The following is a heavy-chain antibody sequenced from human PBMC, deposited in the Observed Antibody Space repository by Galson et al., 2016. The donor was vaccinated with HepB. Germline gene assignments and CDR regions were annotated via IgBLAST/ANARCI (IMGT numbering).Heavy chain of an antibody. CDR1: GFTFVDYT. V-gene: IGHV3-23*01. CDR2: ISGST. D-gene: IGHD2-2*02. Sequence: SLRLSCATSGFTFVDYTTSWVRQAPGKGLEWVSSISGSTNYADSVKGRFTISRDNSKNTLYLQMNSLRAEDTAVYYCAKDAIVVVPAAINAFDIWGQGTKVTVSS. J-gene: IGHJ3*02. CDR3: AKDAIVVVPAAINAFDI.